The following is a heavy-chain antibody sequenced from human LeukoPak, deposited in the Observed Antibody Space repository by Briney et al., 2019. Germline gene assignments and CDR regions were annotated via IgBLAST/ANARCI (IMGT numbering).Heavy chain of an antibody. CDR1: GASIRDYF. V-gene: IGHV4-59*01. Sequence: SETLSLTCSVSGASIRDYFWSWIRQPPGKGLEWIGDIYHTGSTNYNPSLKSRATISVDTSKNQFSLRLNSVTAADTAVHYCVAHYSSAWYSFEYWGQGALVTVSS. CDR3: VAHYSSAWYSFEY. CDR2: IYHTGST. D-gene: IGHD6-13*01. J-gene: IGHJ4*02.